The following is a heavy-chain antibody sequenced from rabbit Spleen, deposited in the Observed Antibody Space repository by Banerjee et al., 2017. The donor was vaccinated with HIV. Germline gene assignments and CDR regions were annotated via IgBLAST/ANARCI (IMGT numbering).Heavy chain of an antibody. V-gene: IGHV1S45*01. D-gene: IGHD1-1*01. CDR3: ARDTSSSFSSYGMDL. CDR1: GFSFSGSYY. J-gene: IGHJ6*01. Sequence: QEQLEESGGDLVKPGASLTLTCTASGFSFSGSYYMCWVRQAPGKGLEWIACIEVGSSDFTYFATWAKGRFTISKTSSTTVTLQVTRLTAADTATYFCARDTSSSFSSYGMDLWGPGTLVTVS. CDR2: IEVGSSDFT.